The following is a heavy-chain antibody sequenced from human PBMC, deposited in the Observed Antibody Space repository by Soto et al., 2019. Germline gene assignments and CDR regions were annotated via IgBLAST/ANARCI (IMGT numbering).Heavy chain of an antibody. D-gene: IGHD1-1*01. CDR2: IYSSGGS. V-gene: IGHV4-30-4*01. J-gene: IGHJ4*02. CDR3: VGTGTTDDY. CDR1: GASVSSGDYY. Sequence: PSATLSLTCTVSGASVSSGDYYWSCIRQPPGKGLEWIGYIYSSGGSYYNPSLRGRLTISIDTSKNQFSLKLNSVTVAETAIYYCVGTGTTDDYWGRGTLVTVSS.